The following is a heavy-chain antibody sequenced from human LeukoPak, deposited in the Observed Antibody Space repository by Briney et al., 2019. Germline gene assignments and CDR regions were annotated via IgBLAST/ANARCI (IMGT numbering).Heavy chain of an antibody. J-gene: IGHJ4*02. D-gene: IGHD1-26*01. CDR1: DGSISSGSYY. Sequence: PSETLSLTCTVSDGSISSGSYYWAWIRQPPGKGLEYIGNVYYSGSTYYNPSLKSRVSISVDTSKNQFSLKLSSVTVADTAFYYCARRERMSGHFPYWGQETLVTVSS. V-gene: IGHV4-39*07. CDR3: ARRERMSGHFPY. CDR2: VYYSGST.